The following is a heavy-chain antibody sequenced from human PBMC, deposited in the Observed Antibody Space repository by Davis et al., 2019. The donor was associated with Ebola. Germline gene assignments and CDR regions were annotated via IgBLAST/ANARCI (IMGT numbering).Heavy chain of an antibody. CDR1: GGSISSSSYS. CDR3: ARDRVGTVTTSYGMDV. Sequence: LRLSCTVSGGSISSSSYSWSWIRPPPGKGLEWIGYIYHSGSTYYNPSLKSRVTISVDRSKNQFSLKLSSVTAADTAVYYCARDRVGTVTTSYGMDVWGQGTTVTVSS. J-gene: IGHJ6*02. D-gene: IGHD4-17*01. CDR2: IYHSGST. V-gene: IGHV4-30-2*01.